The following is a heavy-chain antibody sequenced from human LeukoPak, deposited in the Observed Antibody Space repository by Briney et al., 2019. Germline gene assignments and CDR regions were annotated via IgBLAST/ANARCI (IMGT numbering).Heavy chain of an antibody. V-gene: IGHV3-23*01. CDR2: ISGIGDTL. D-gene: IGHD6-19*01. CDR3: AKKNGGGWPTIFLDY. J-gene: IGHJ4*02. Sequence: GGSLRLSCVASGFSFSINAMIWVRQAPGKGLEWVSGISGIGDTLFYSDPVKGRFTISRDNSKNTVYLQMNSLRVEDSAVYYCAKKNGGGWPTIFLDYWGQGILVTVSS. CDR1: GFSFSINA.